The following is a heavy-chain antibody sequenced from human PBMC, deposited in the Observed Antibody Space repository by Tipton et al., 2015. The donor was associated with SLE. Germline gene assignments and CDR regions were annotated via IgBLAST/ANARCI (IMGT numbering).Heavy chain of an antibody. CDR1: GFTFDDYA. J-gene: IGHJ3*02. CDR3: ARQWLDEGAFDI. V-gene: IGHV3-9*01. Sequence: SLRLSCAASGFTFDDYAMHWVRQAPGKGLEWVSGISWNSGSIGYADSVKGRFTISRDNAKNSLYLQMNSLRTEDTASYYCARQWLDEGAFDIWGQGTMVTVSS. D-gene: IGHD6-19*01. CDR2: ISWNSGSI.